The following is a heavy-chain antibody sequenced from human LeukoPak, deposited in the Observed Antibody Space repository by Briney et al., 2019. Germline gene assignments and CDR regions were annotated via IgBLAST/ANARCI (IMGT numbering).Heavy chain of an antibody. CDR2: IIPILGIA. Sequence: SVKVSCKASGGTFSSYAISWVRQAPGQGLEWMGRIIPILGIANYAQKFQGRVTITADKSTSTAYMELSSLRSEDTAVYYCARAGLGGYCSSTSCSHGYFDYWGQGTLVTVSS. CDR1: GGTFSSYA. J-gene: IGHJ4*02. D-gene: IGHD2-2*01. CDR3: ARAGLGGYCSSTSCSHGYFDY. V-gene: IGHV1-69*04.